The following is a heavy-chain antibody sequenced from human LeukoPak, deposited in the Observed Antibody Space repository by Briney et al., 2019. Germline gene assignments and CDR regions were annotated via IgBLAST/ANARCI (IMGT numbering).Heavy chain of an antibody. CDR1: RGSFSGYY. D-gene: IGHD2-15*01. Sequence: PSETLSLTCAVYRGSFSGYYWSWIRQPPGKGLEWIGEINQSGSTNYNPSLKSRVTISVDTPKNQFSLKLSSVTAADTAVYCCARRGGGGYWGEGTLVTVSS. CDR3: ARRGGGGY. J-gene: IGHJ4*02. V-gene: IGHV4-34*01. CDR2: INQSGST.